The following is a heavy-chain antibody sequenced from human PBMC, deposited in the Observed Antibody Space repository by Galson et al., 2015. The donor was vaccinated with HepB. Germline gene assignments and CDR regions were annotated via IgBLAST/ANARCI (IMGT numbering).Heavy chain of an antibody. J-gene: IGHJ4*02. CDR1: GFTFRSYA. V-gene: IGHV3-23*01. CDR3: AKAPVGYYYDSRGFYTYFFDY. Sequence: SLILSCAAAGFTFRSYAMSWVRQNPRRGLEWVSGISAGGGSTYYAASVKGRFTISREDSKNTLYLQMNGLRVEDTAIYYCAKAPVGYYYDSRGFYTYFFDYWGQGTLVTVSS. D-gene: IGHD3-22*01. CDR2: ISAGGGST.